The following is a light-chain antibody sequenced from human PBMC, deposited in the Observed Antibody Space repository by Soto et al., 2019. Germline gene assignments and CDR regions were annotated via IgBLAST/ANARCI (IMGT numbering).Light chain of an antibody. CDR3: QQYNDWPRT. CDR1: QRLNNY. J-gene: IGKJ2*01. V-gene: IGKV3-15*01. Sequence: MTQSPATLSVSPGETATLSCRASQRLNNYLAWYQLKPGRAPRLLIYGASNRASGIPSRFSGSGSGTTFTLTIRSLQPEDFAVSVCQQYNDWPRTFGQGTKLEIK. CDR2: GAS.